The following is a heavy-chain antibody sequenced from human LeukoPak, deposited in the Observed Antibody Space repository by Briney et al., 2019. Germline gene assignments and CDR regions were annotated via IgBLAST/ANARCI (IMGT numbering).Heavy chain of an antibody. Sequence: GGSLRLSCAASGFTFSSYEMNWVRQAPGKGLEWISYIYSSGVTIYYADSVKGGFTISRDNSKNSLYLQMSSLIAEDTAVYYCAREMATTRVGYFDFWGQGTLVTVSS. CDR3: AREMATTRVGYFDF. CDR1: GFTFSSYE. D-gene: IGHD5-24*01. CDR2: IYSSGVTI. J-gene: IGHJ4*02. V-gene: IGHV3-48*03.